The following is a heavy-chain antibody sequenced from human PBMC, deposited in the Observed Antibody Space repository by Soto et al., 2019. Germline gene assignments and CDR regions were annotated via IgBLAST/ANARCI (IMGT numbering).Heavy chain of an antibody. V-gene: IGHV3-30*18. Sequence: GGSLRLSCAASGFTFSSYGMHWVRQAPGKGLEWVAVISYDGSNKYYADSVKGRFTISRDNSKNTLYLQMNSLRAEDTAVYYCAKSQWLVNMDVWGKGTTVTVSS. D-gene: IGHD6-19*01. CDR1: GFTFSSYG. CDR3: AKSQWLVNMDV. CDR2: ISYDGSNK. J-gene: IGHJ6*03.